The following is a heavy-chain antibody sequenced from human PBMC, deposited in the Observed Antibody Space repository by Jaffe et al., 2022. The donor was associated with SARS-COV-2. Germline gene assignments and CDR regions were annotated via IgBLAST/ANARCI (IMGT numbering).Heavy chain of an antibody. CDR2: IDPSDSYT. J-gene: IGHJ6*02. Sequence: EVQLVQSGAEVKKPGESLRISCKGSGYSFTSYWISWVRQMPGKGLEWMGRIDPSDSYTNYSPSFQGHVTISADKSISTAYLQWSSLKASDTAMYYCARHTRPSGSYAYYYYGMDVWGQGTTVTVSS. CDR3: ARHTRPSGSYAYYYYGMDV. V-gene: IGHV5-10-1*03. CDR1: GYSFTSYW. D-gene: IGHD1-26*01.